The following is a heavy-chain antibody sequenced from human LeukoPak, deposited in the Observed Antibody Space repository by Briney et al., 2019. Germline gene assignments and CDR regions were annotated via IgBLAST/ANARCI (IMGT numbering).Heavy chain of an antibody. CDR3: ARDRRGYSGYEIDY. J-gene: IGHJ4*02. CDR1: GYSISSGYY. CDR2: IYHSGST. Sequence: PETLSLTCTVSGYSISSGYYWGWIRQPPGKGLEWIGSIYHSGSTYYNPSLKSRVTISVDTSKNQFSLKLSSVTAADTAVYYCARDRRGYSGYEIDYWGQGTLVTVSS. D-gene: IGHD5-12*01. V-gene: IGHV4-38-2*02.